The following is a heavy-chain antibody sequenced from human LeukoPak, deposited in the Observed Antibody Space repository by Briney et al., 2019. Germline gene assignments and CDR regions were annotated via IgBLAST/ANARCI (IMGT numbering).Heavy chain of an antibody. CDR3: ARDSFNEGIAAAGNDY. CDR1: GGTFSSYA. CDR2: IIPIFGIA. Sequence: GASVKVSCKASGGTFSSYAISWVRQAPGQGLEWMGRIIPIFGIANYEQKFQGRVTITADKSTSTAYMELSSLRSEDTAVYYCARDSFNEGIAAAGNDYWGQGTLVTVSS. D-gene: IGHD6-13*01. J-gene: IGHJ4*02. V-gene: IGHV1-69*04.